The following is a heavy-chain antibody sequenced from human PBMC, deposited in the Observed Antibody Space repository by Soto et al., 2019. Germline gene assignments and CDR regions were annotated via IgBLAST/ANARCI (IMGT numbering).Heavy chain of an antibody. Sequence: GGSLRLSCAASGFTFSSYAMSWVRQAPGKGLEWVANIKQDGSEKYYVDSVKGRFTISRDNAKNSLYLQMNSLRAEDTAVYYCARDRSYYTPWGQGTLVTVSS. CDR2: IKQDGSEK. V-gene: IGHV3-7*01. J-gene: IGHJ5*02. D-gene: IGHD3-10*01. CDR3: ARDRSYYTP. CDR1: GFTFSSYA.